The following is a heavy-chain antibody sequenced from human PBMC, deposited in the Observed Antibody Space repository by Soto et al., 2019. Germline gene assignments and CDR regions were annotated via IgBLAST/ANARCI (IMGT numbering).Heavy chain of an antibody. J-gene: IGHJ4*02. Sequence: EVQLLDSGGGLVQPGGSLSLACAASGFSFSSYAMVWVRQAPGKGLEWVSVISARAGSSYFADSVKGRFTISIDNSKNVLSLEMNSLRAEDTATSFCAKGSTEYRASVDHGGQATRVRVSS. CDR1: GFSFSSYA. CDR2: ISARAGSS. CDR3: AKGSTEYRASVDH. D-gene: IGHD3-16*02. V-gene: IGHV3-23*01.